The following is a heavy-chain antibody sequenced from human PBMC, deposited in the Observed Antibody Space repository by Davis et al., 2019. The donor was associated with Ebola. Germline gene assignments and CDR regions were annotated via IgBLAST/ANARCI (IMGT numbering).Heavy chain of an antibody. J-gene: IGHJ4*02. Sequence: GESLKISCAASGFTFSDYYMSWIRQAPGKGLEWVSYISSSGSTIYYADSVKGRFTISRDNAKNSLYLQMNSLRAEDTALYYCAKGQLPMVWLGSYFDYWGQGTLVTVSS. CDR3: AKGQLPMVWLGSYFDY. V-gene: IGHV3-11*01. CDR1: GFTFSDYY. CDR2: ISSSGSTI. D-gene: IGHD6-19*01.